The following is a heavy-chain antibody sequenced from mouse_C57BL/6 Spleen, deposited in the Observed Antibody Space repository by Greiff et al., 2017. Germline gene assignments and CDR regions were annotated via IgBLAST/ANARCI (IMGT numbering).Heavy chain of an antibody. J-gene: IGHJ4*01. Sequence: QVQLQQSGAVLVRPGASVKLSCTASGYTFTDYYINWVKQRPGQGLEWIARIYPGSGNTYYNEKFKGKATLTAEKSSSTAYMQLSSLTSEVSAVYFCARSQDYAMDSWGPGTSVTVSS. CDR3: ARSQDYAMDS. V-gene: IGHV1-76*01. CDR2: IYPGSGNT. CDR1: GYTFTDYY.